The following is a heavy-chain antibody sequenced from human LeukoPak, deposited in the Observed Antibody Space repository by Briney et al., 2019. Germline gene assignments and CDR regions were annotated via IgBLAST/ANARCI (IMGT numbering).Heavy chain of an antibody. J-gene: IGHJ6*03. CDR2: ISWNSGSI. V-gene: IGHV3-9*01. D-gene: IGHD3-16*01. CDR3: AKGGHYYYMDV. Sequence: GRSLRLSCAASGFTFDDYAMHWVRQAPGKGLEWVSGISWNSGSIGYADPVKGRFTISRDNAKNSLYLQMNSLRAEDTALYYCAKGGHYYYMDVWGKGTTVTVSS. CDR1: GFTFDDYA.